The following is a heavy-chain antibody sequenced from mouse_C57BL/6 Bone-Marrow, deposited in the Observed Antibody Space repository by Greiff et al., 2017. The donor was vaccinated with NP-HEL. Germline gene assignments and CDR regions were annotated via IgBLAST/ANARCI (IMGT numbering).Heavy chain of an antibody. J-gene: IGHJ3*01. V-gene: IGHV10-1*01. D-gene: IGHD1-1*01. Sequence: EVQGVESGGGLVQPKGSLKLSCAASGFSFNTYAMNWVRQAPGKGLEWVARIRSKSNNYATYYADSVKDRFTISRDDSESMLYLQMNNLKTEDTAMDYCVRRELYWFAYWGQGTLVTVSA. CDR1: GFSFNTYA. CDR2: IRSKSNNYAT. CDR3: VRRELYWFAY.